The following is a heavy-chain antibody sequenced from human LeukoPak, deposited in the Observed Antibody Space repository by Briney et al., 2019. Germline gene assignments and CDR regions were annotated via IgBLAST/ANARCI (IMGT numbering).Heavy chain of an antibody. CDR3: ARADCSSTSCWNGMDV. V-gene: IGHV3-30-3*01. J-gene: IGHJ6*02. D-gene: IGHD2-2*01. Sequence: PGGSLRLSCAASGFTFSSYAMHWVRQAPGKGLEWVAVISYDGSNKYYADSVKGRFTISRDNSKNTLYLQMNSLRAEDTAVYYCARADCSSTSCWNGMDVWGQGTTVTVSS. CDR2: ISYDGSNK. CDR1: GFTFSSYA.